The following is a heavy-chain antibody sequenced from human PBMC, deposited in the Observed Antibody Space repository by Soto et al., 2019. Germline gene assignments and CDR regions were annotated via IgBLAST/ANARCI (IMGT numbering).Heavy chain of an antibody. CDR3: AHRAVGTTGFEY. CDR2: ISGNGGNT. V-gene: IGHV3-23*01. D-gene: IGHD1-26*01. Sequence: SGGSLRLSCAASGFTFSNYAMSWVRQAPGKGLECVSTISGNGGNTYYPDSVKGRFTISRDNSKNTLYLQMNSLRAEDTAVYYCAHRAVGTTGFEYWGQGTQVTVSS. J-gene: IGHJ4*02. CDR1: GFTFSNYA.